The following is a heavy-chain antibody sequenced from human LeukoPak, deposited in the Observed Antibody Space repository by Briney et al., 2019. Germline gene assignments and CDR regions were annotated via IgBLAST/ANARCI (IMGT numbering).Heavy chain of an antibody. CDR3: AREMATNYGMDV. V-gene: IGHV3-21*01. CDR2: ISSSRSYI. CDR1: GFTFSNHG. Sequence: AGGSLRLSCAASGFTFSNHGMNWVRQAPGKGLEWVSSISSSRSYIYYADSVEGRFTISRDNAKNSLYLQMNSLRAEDTAVYYCAREMATNYGMDVWGQGTTVTVSS. D-gene: IGHD5-12*01. J-gene: IGHJ6*02.